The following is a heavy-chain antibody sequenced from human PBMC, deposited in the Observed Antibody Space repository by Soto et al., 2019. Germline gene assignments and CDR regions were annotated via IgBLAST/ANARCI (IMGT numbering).Heavy chain of an antibody. CDR1: GFTVSSNH. V-gene: IGHV3-53*02. Sequence: EVQLVETGGGLIQPGGSLRLSCAASGFTVSSNHMSWVRQAPGKGLEWVSVLYTGGTAYHADSVKGRFTISRDNSQNTLYVQTASLTAEGTAVYYCARAGGNWNDGGGFDYWGQGTLVTVSS. D-gene: IGHD1-1*01. CDR3: ARAGGNWNDGGGFDY. CDR2: LYTGGTA. J-gene: IGHJ4*02.